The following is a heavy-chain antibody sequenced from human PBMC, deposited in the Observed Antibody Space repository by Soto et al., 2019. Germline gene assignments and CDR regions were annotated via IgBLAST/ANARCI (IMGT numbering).Heavy chain of an antibody. CDR3: ARAGRLYNWFDP. CDR1: GGSFSGYY. J-gene: IGHJ5*02. V-gene: IGHV4-34*01. Sequence: PSETLSLTCAVYGGSFSGYYWSWIRQPPGKGLEWIGEINHSGSTNYNPSLKSRVTISVDTSKNQFSLKLSSVTAADTAVYYCARAGRLYNWFDPWGQGTLVTVSS. CDR2: INHSGST. D-gene: IGHD1-26*01.